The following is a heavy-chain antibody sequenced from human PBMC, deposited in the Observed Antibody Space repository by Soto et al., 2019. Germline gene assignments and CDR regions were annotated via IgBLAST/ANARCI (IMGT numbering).Heavy chain of an antibody. V-gene: IGHV4-59*08. D-gene: IGHD5-18*01. Sequence: SETLSLTCTVSGGSISTYYWSWIRQPPGKGLEWIGYIYYSGSTNYNPSLKSRVTISVGTSKNQFSLKLSSVTAADTAVYYCARCGYNNGYYYYYYMDVWGKGTTVTVSS. CDR3: ARCGYNNGYYYYYYMDV. CDR1: GGSISTYY. CDR2: IYYSGST. J-gene: IGHJ6*03.